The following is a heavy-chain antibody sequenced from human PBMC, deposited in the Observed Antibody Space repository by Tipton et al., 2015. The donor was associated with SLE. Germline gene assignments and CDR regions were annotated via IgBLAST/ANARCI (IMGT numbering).Heavy chain of an antibody. J-gene: IGHJ4*02. V-gene: IGHV4-59*01. Sequence: TLSLTCTVSGGSISSYYWSWIRQPPGKGLEWIGYIYYSGSTNYNPSLKSRVTISVDTPKNQFSLKLSSVTAADTAVYYCAREKNYGVHFDYWGQGTLVTVSS. D-gene: IGHD4-17*01. CDR2: IYYSGST. CDR3: AREKNYGVHFDY. CDR1: GGSISSYY.